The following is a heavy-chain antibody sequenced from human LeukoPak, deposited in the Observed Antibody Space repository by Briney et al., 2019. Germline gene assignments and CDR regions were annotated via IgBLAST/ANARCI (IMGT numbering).Heavy chain of an antibody. CDR1: GFTFSSYA. V-gene: IGHV3-30*04. CDR3: ARDQATVGGDYFDY. J-gene: IGHJ4*02. D-gene: IGHD4-23*01. Sequence: QSGGSLRLSCAASGFTFSSYAMHWVRQAPGKGLEWVAVISYDGSNKYYADSVKGRFTISRDNSKNTLYLQMNSLRAEDTAVYYCARDQATVGGDYFDYWGQGTLVTVSS. CDR2: ISYDGSNK.